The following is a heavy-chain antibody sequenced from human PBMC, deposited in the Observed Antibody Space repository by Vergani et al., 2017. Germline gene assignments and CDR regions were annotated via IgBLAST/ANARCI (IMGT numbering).Heavy chain of an antibody. CDR2: IDHTGRP. CDR3: ARVNTETNGHLYYYYYMDV. Sequence: QVQLQQWGGGLLKPSETLSLTCVVNGGSFTSYHWTWIRQSPGEGLEWVGDIDHTGRPDYNPSLKSRHTMSVDKSRNQFSLTLNSVTGTDTSIYFCARVNTETNGHLYYYYYMDVWGQGTEVTVS. CDR1: GGSFTSYH. J-gene: IGHJ6*03. D-gene: IGHD4-11*01. V-gene: IGHV4-34*01.